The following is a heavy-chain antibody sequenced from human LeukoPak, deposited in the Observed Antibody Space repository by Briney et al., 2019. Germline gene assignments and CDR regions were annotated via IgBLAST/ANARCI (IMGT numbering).Heavy chain of an antibody. V-gene: IGHV4-59*01. J-gene: IGHJ3*01. D-gene: IGHD3-10*01. Sequence: SETLSLTCIVSGGSINNYYWSWIRQPPGKGLEWIGYIYYSGSTNYNPSLRGRVTMSVDTSKNQFSLKLTSVTAADTAVYYCSGYCYGCCKSPSFDLWGQGTMVTVSS. CDR1: GGSINNYY. CDR2: IYYSGST. CDR3: SGYCYGCCKSPSFDL.